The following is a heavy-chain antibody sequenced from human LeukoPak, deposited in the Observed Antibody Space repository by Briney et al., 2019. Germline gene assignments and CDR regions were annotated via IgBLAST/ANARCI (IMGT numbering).Heavy chain of an antibody. CDR2: IYTSGST. CDR1: GGSISSYY. V-gene: IGHV4-4*09. Sequence: PSETLSLTCTVSGGSISSYYWSWIRQPPGKGQEWIGYIYTSGSTNNNPPPKSRVTISVDTSKNQFSLKLSSVTAADTAVYYCAKTRGRGQVDPGTSGYINYWGQGTLVSVSS. D-gene: IGHD3-22*01. CDR3: AKTRGRGQVDPGTSGYINY. J-gene: IGHJ4*02.